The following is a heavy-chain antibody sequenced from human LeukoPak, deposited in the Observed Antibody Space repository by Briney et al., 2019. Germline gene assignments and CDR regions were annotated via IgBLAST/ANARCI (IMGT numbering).Heavy chain of an antibody. CDR3: ATDYYDRSGDYTFDH. Sequence: HPGGSLRLSCAASGFAFRDYAMSWVRQAPGKGLEWVSVISGGGATAHYTDCVKGRFTISRDNYKNTVSLQMNSLRAEDTAVYYCATDYYDRSGDYTFDHWGQGTQVTVSS. D-gene: IGHD3-22*01. CDR2: ISGGGATA. V-gene: IGHV3-23*01. CDR1: GFAFRDYA. J-gene: IGHJ4*02.